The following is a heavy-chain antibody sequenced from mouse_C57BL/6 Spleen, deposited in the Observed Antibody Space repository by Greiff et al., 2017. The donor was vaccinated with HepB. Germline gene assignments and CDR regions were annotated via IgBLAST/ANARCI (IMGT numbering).Heavy chain of an antibody. Sequence: VQLQQSGAELVRPGASVTLSCKASGYTFTDYEMHWVKQTPVHGLEWIGAIDPETGGTAYNQKFKGKAILTADKSSSTAYMELRSLTSEDSAVYYCTTNGAMDYWGQGTSVTVSS. J-gene: IGHJ4*01. CDR2: IDPETGGT. V-gene: IGHV1-15*01. CDR3: TTNGAMDY. D-gene: IGHD4-1*01. CDR1: GYTFTDYE.